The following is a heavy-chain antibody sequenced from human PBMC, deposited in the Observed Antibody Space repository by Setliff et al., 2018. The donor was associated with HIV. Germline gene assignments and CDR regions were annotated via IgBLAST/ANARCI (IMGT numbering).Heavy chain of an antibody. CDR3: ARDPPRKYYYDSSGYYYRY. CDR1: TLDTHW. D-gene: IGHD3-22*01. Sequence: PGGSLRLSCVFTLDTHWMDWVRQAPGKGLVWVSRINRDGRSTHYADSVKGRFTISRDNAKNSLYLQMNSLRAEDTAVYYCARDPPRKYYYDSSGYYYRYWGQGTLVTVSS. V-gene: IGHV3-74*01. J-gene: IGHJ4*02. CDR2: INRDGRST.